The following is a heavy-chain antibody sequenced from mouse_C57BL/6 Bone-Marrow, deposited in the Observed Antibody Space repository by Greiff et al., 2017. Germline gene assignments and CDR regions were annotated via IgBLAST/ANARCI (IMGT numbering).Heavy chain of an antibody. V-gene: IGHV1-26*01. D-gene: IGHD1-1*01. Sequence: EVQLQQSGPELVKPGASVKISCKASGYTFTDYYMNWVTQSHGKSLEWIGDINPNNGGTSYNQKLKGKATLTVDKSSSTAYMALRSLTTEVSAVYYCARDYYGSSWYFDYWGQGTMLTVSS. J-gene: IGHJ2*01. CDR2: INPNNGGT. CDR3: ARDYYGSSWYFDY. CDR1: GYTFTDYY.